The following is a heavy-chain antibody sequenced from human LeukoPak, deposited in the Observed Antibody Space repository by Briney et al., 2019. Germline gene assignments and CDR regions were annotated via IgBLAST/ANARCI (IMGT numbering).Heavy chain of an antibody. J-gene: IGHJ4*02. CDR1: GGSISSYY. Sequence: SETLSLTCTVSGGSISSYYWSWIRQPPGKGLEWIGYIYYSGSTNYNPSLKSRVTISVGTSKNQFSLKLSSVTAADTAVYYCAREVAVAGTPDYWGQGTLVTVSS. V-gene: IGHV4-59*01. D-gene: IGHD6-19*01. CDR2: IYYSGST. CDR3: AREVAVAGTPDY.